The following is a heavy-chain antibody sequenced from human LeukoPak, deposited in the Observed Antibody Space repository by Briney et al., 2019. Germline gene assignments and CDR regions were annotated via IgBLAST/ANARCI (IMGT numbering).Heavy chain of an antibody. CDR1: GGSISSYY. CDR3: ARDLHGDYYYYGMDV. Sequence: SETLSLTCTVSGGSISSYYWSWIRQPPGKGLEWIGYIYYSGSTNYNPSLKSRVTISVHTSKNQFSLKLSSVNAADTAVYYCARDLHGDYYYYGMDVWGQGTTVTVSS. V-gene: IGHV4-59*01. CDR2: IYYSGST. D-gene: IGHD4-17*01. J-gene: IGHJ6*02.